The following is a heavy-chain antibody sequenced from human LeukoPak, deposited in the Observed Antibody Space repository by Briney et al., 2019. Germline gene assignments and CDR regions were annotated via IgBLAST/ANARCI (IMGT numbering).Heavy chain of an antibody. CDR3: ASSRLRTYYYYYMDV. D-gene: IGHD5-12*01. J-gene: IGHJ6*03. Sequence: RQXPGQGLXXXXXIIPIFGTANYSQMLQGRVTNTGDESTSTAYMEQRSLRSEDTAVYYCASSRLRTYYYYYMDVWGKGTTVTVSS. V-gene: IGHV1-69*01. CDR2: IIPIFGTA.